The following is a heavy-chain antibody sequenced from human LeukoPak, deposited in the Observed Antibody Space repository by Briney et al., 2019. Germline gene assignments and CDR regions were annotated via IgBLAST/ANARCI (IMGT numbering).Heavy chain of an antibody. J-gene: IGHJ5*02. Sequence: ASVKVSCKASGYTFTSYSISWVRQAPGQGLEWMGWISAYNGNINYAQKLQGRVTMTTDTSTSTAYMELRSLRSDDTDVCYCASWSLARQWLGDPGFDPWGQGTLVTVSS. CDR1: GYTFTSYS. CDR2: ISAYNGNI. V-gene: IGHV1-18*01. D-gene: IGHD6-19*01. CDR3: ASWSLARQWLGDPGFDP.